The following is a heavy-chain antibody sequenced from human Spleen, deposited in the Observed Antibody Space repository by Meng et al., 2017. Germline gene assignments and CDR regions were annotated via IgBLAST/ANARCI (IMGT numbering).Heavy chain of an antibody. CDR3: ARDLYSSTWYHFYY. CDR2: IYTSGST. CDR1: GGSLSSGSFY. Sequence: SETLSLTCTVSGGSLSSGSFYWSWIRQPAGKGLEWIGRIYTSGSTHYNPSLKSRVTISVDTSKNQFSLKLSSVTAADTAVYYCARDLYSSTWYHFYYWGQGTLVTVSS. V-gene: IGHV4-61*02. J-gene: IGHJ4*02. D-gene: IGHD6-13*01.